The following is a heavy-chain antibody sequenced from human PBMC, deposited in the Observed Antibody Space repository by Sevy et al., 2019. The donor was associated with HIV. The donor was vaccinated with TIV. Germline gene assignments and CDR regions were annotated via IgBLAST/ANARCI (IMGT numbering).Heavy chain of an antibody. D-gene: IGHD3-10*02. CDR2: IYPRDSET. CDR1: GFDFTNYW. CDR3: ARLPSLVRGVYFDL. Sequence: GESLKISCQGSGFDFTNYWVAWVRQLPGKGLGWMGVIYPRDSETRYSKSFQGQVTISADKSISTAYLQLNSLKASDTAMYYCARLPSLVRGVYFDLWGQGTLVTVSS. V-gene: IGHV5-51*01. J-gene: IGHJ4*02.